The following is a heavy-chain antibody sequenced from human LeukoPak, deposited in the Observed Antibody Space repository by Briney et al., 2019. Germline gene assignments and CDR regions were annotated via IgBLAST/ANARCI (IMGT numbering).Heavy chain of an antibody. CDR2: ISSSGSTI. J-gene: IGHJ6*02. CDR1: GFTFSNYE. V-gene: IGHV3-48*03. D-gene: IGHD3-10*01. Sequence: GGSLRLSCAASGFTFSNYEMNWVRQAPGKGRECVSYISSSGSTIYYAYSVKGLFTISRDNAKNSLYLQTNSLGAEDTAVYYCVGTMVRAVGSDMDVWGQGTTVTVSS. CDR3: VGTMVRAVGSDMDV.